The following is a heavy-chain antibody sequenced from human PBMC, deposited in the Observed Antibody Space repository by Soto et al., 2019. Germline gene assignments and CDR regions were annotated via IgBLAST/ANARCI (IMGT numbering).Heavy chain of an antibody. CDR3: ARGWYISSWQEDWYCDL. Sequence: EVQLVESGGGLVQPGGYLRLSCAASGFTFSSYWMTWVRQAPGKWLEWVANIKQDGSEKYYVDSVKGRFTISRDNAKNSLYLQMNSLRAEDTAVYYCARGWYISSWQEDWYCDLWGRGTLVTVSS. CDR2: IKQDGSEK. V-gene: IGHV3-7*01. CDR1: GFTFSSYW. D-gene: IGHD6-13*01. J-gene: IGHJ2*01.